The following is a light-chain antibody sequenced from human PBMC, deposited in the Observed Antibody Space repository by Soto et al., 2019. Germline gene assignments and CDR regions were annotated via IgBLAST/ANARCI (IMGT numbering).Light chain of an antibody. CDR2: AAS. Sequence: DIQMTQSPSSLSASVRDRVTITCQASQDISKYLNWYQHKPGKAPKLLIYAASSLQTGVPSRFSGSGSGTHFTFTISSLQPEDIATYYCQQYETLPHTFGQGTNLEIK. J-gene: IGKJ2*01. CDR1: QDISKY. CDR3: QQYETLPHT. V-gene: IGKV1-33*01.